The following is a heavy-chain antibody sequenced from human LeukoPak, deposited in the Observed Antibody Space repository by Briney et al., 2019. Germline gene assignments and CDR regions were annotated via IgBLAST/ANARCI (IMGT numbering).Heavy chain of an antibody. J-gene: IGHJ4*02. D-gene: IGHD5-12*01. CDR1: EFSISNSA. V-gene: IGHV3-23*01. Sequence: GGSLRLSCAASEFSISNSAMSWVRQAPGKGLEWVSLIIASIGSTFSADSVKGRFTISRDISRNTLYLQMNSLRAEDTAVYYCAKGAYDYIEMGYFDYWGQGTLVTVSS. CDR3: AKGAYDYIEMGYFDY. CDR2: IIASIGST.